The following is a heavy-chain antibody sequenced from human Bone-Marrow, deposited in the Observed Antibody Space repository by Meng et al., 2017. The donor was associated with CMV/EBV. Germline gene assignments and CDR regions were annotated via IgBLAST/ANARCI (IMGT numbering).Heavy chain of an antibody. Sequence: ASVKVSCKASGYTFTTYDINWVRQATGQGLEWMGWMNPNSGDTGYAQKFQGRVTMTRNTSISTAYMDLSSLRSDDTAVYYCARSLRDIAHYYDSSGWFDPWGQGTLVTVSS. J-gene: IGHJ5*02. CDR2: MNPNSGDT. D-gene: IGHD3-22*01. CDR1: GYTFTTYD. V-gene: IGHV1-8*01. CDR3: ARSLRDIAHYYDSSGWFDP.